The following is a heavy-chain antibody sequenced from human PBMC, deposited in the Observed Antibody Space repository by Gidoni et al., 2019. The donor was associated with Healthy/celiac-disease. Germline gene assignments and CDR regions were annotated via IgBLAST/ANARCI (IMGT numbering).Heavy chain of an antibody. Sequence: EVQLVESGGGLVKPGGSLRLSCAASGFTFSSYSMIWVRQAPGKGLEWVSSISSSSSYIYYADSVKGRFTISRDNAKNSLYLQMNSLRAEDTAVYYCARDRRVLGYCSGGSCFYYYYYGMDVWGQGTTVTVSS. D-gene: IGHD2-15*01. J-gene: IGHJ6*02. V-gene: IGHV3-21*01. CDR3: ARDRRVLGYCSGGSCFYYYYYGMDV. CDR2: ISSSSSYI. CDR1: GFTFSSYS.